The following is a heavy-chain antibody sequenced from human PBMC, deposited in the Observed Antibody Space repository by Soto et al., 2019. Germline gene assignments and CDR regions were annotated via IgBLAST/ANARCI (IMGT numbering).Heavy chain of an antibody. V-gene: IGHV2-5*08. D-gene: IGHD3-3*01. J-gene: IGHJ4*02. CDR2: IYWDDDK. Sequence: TLSLTCTVSGGSISSYYWSWIRQPPGKALEWLALIYWDDDKRYSPSLKSRLTITKDTSKNQVVLTMTNMDPVDTATYYCAHSQRAYYDFWSGFWGQGTLVTVSS. CDR1: GGSISSYYW. CDR3: AHSQRAYYDFWSGF.